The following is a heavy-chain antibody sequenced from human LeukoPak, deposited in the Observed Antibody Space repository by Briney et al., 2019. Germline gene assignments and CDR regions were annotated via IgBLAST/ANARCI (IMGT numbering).Heavy chain of an antibody. CDR2: INPNSGVT. CDR3: AKDAYSGFSSSYNMDS. Sequence: EASVKVSCKASGYTVTGHYLHWVRQGPGQGLEWMGWINPNSGVTNYAQKFQGRVTMTRDTSINTAYMELHSLTSDDTAMYYCAKDAYSGFSSSYNMDSWGQGTLVTVSS. J-gene: IGHJ4*02. D-gene: IGHD5-18*01. V-gene: IGHV1-2*02. CDR1: GYTVTGHY.